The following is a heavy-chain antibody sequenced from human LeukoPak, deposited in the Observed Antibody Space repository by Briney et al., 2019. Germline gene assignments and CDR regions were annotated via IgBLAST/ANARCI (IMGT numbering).Heavy chain of an antibody. CDR1: GGSVTSRRDY. D-gene: IGHD2-21*01. J-gene: IGHJ5*02. V-gene: IGHV4-39*07. CDR3: AVDGDDNSLAL. Sequence: PSETLSLTCSVSGGSVTSRRDYWNWVRQTPGKTLEWIGAISSNGNTFYNRSLKTRATLAIDPSKNQVSLRVTSVTAADTAVCYCAVDGDDNSLALWGQGTLVTVSS. CDR2: ISSNGNT.